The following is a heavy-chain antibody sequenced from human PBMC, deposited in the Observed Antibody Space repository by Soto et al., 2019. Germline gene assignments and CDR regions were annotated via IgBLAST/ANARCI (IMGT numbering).Heavy chain of an antibody. CDR2: INYNSGSV. D-gene: IGHD6-13*01. V-gene: IGHV3-9*01. CDR1: GLTFDVYA. J-gene: IGHJ4*02. Sequence: EVQLVESGGGWVQRGRSLRLSCAASGLTFDVYAMHWVRQAPGKRLEWVSGINYNSGSVGYADSVKGRFTISRDNAKNSLHLQMNSLRAEDTAVYYCAKDISLRGWVYLVVEYWGQGTLVTVSP. CDR3: AKDISLRGWVYLVVEY.